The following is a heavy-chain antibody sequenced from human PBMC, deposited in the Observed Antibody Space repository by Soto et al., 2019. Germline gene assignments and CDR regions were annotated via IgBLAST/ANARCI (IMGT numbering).Heavy chain of an antibody. V-gene: IGHV3-7*03. CDR1: GFTFSSYW. CDR2: IKQDGSEK. CDR3: ARRSSGWSTKGYFQH. J-gene: IGHJ1*01. D-gene: IGHD6-19*01. Sequence: EVQLVESGGGLVQPGGSLRLSCAASGFTFSSYWMSWVRQAPGKGLEWVANIKQDGSEKYYVDSVKGRFTISRDNAKNSLYLQMNSLRAEDTAVYYCARRSSGWSTKGYFQHWGQGTLVTVSS.